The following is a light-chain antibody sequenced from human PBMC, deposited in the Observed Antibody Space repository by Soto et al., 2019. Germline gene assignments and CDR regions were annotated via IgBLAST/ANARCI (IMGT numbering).Light chain of an antibody. V-gene: IGLV1-51*01. CDR3: GTWDSSLRARGV. CDR2: DNN. Sequence: QSVLTQPPSVSAAPGQKVTISCSGSSSNIGNNYVSWYQQLPGTAPKLLIYDNNKRPSGIPDRFPGPKSGTSATLGITGLQTGDEADYYCGTWDSSLRARGVFGTGTKVTVL. CDR1: SSNIGNNY. J-gene: IGLJ1*01.